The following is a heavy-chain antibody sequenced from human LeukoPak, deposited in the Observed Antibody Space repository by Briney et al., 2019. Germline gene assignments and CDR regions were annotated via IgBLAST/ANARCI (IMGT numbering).Heavy chain of an antibody. CDR1: RFTFSTYS. Sequence: PGGSLRLSSAASRFTFSTYSMNWVRQAPGKGLEWVSSISSRSTYIYYADSVKGRFTISRDNAKNSLYLQMNNLRAEDTAMFYCATSMAQDVDAFHIWGQGTMVTVSS. J-gene: IGHJ3*02. CDR3: ATSMAQDVDAFHI. D-gene: IGHD2-21*01. CDR2: ISSRSTYI. V-gene: IGHV3-21*01.